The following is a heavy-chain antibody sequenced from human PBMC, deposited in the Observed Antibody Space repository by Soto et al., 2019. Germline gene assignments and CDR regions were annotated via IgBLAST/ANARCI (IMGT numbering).Heavy chain of an antibody. CDR1: GFTVSSYW. V-gene: IGHV3-7*01. D-gene: IGHD5-12*01. CDR2: IKQDGSEK. Sequence: GGSLRLSCAASGFTVSSYWMSWVRQAPGKGLEWVANIKQDGSEKYYVDSVKGRFTISRDNAKNSLYLQMNSLRAEDTAVYYCARDVIVATNRSYWGQGTLVTVSS. J-gene: IGHJ4*02. CDR3: ARDVIVATNRSY.